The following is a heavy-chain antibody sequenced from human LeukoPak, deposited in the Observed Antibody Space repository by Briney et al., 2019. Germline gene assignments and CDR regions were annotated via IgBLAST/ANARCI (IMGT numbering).Heavy chain of an antibody. CDR1: GFTFSSYE. CDR3: AREGTAVATNFDY. D-gene: IGHD5-18*01. J-gene: IGHJ4*02. V-gene: IGHV3-48*03. Sequence: GGSLRLSCAASGFTFSSYEMNWVRQAPGKGLEWVSYISSSGSTIYYADSVKGRFTISRDNAKNSLYLQMNSLRAEDTAVYYCAREGTAVATNFDYWGQGTLVPVSS. CDR2: ISSSGSTI.